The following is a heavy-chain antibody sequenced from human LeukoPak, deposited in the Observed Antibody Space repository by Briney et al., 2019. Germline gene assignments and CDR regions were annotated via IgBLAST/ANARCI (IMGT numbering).Heavy chain of an antibody. J-gene: IGHJ3*02. D-gene: IGHD3-3*01. CDR3: ASVLRFLEWLYAFDI. CDR2: ISSSNSTI. CDR1: GFIFNIYN. Sequence: GGSLRLSCAASGFIFNIYNMNWVRQAPGKGLEWVSYISSSNSTIYYADSLKGRFTISRDNAKNSLYLQMNSLRVEDTAVYYCASVLRFLEWLYAFDIWGQGTMVTVSS. V-gene: IGHV3-48*04.